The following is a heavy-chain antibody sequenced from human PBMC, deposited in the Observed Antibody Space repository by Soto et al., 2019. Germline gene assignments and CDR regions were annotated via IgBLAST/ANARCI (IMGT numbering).Heavy chain of an antibody. V-gene: IGHV4-30-4*01. Sequence: SKTLSLTCTVSGGSISSGDYYWSWIRQPPGKGLEWIGYIYYSGSTYYNPSLKSRVTISVDTSKNQFSLKLSSVTAADTAVYYCARGNPIAAPPFIDYWGQGTLVTVSS. CDR3: ARGNPIAAPPFIDY. CDR2: IYYSGST. CDR1: GGSISSGDYY. D-gene: IGHD6-6*01. J-gene: IGHJ4*02.